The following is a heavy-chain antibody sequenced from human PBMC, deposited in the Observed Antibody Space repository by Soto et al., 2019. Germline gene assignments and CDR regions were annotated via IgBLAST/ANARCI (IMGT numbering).Heavy chain of an antibody. V-gene: IGHV1-58*01. CDR2: VVVGSDNT. CDR3: AADKDHYADYDY. J-gene: IGHJ4*02. Sequence: ASVKVSCKTSGFTFSKSSVQWMRQARGQRLEWIGWVVVGSDNTRYAQNFQDRVTITRDMSTSTSYMELSSLTSEDTAVYFCAADKDHYADYDYWGQGTLVTVSS. D-gene: IGHD4-17*01. CDR1: GFTFSKSS.